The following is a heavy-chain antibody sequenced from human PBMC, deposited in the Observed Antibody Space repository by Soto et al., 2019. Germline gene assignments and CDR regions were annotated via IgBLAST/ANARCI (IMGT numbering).Heavy chain of an antibody. D-gene: IGHD2-15*01. CDR3: ARVGSSGYCSGGSCSGYSGYYYYMDV. CDR1: GFTFSSYS. V-gene: IGHV3-21*01. CDR2: ISSSSSYI. Sequence: EVQLVESGGGLVKPGGSLRLSCAASGFTFSSYSMNWVRQAPGKGLEWVSSISSSSSYIYYADSVKGRFTISRDNAKNSLYLQMNSLRAEDTAVYYCARVGSSGYCSGGSCSGYSGYYYYMDVWGKGTTVTVSS. J-gene: IGHJ6*03.